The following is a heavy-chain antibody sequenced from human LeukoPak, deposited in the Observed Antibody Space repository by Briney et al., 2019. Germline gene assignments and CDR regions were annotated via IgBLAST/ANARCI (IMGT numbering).Heavy chain of an antibody. J-gene: IGHJ3*02. D-gene: IGHD6-13*01. V-gene: IGHV1-69*05. Sequence: SVKVSCKTSGGTFSNYAISWVRQAPGQWLEWVGGIIPILGTSNSAEKFQGRLTVTTDEFTGTAYMELSTLRSEDTAVYYCATDLADATYGFDIWGQGTMVTVSS. CDR1: GGTFSNYA. CDR2: IIPILGTS. CDR3: ATDLADATYGFDI.